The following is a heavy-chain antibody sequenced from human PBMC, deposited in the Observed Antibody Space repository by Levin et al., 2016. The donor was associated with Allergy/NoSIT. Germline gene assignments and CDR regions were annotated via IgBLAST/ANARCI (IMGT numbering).Heavy chain of an antibody. J-gene: IGHJ3*02. V-gene: IGHV3-15*01. CDR1: GFTFSNAW. CDR2: IKSKTDGGTT. D-gene: IGHD1-26*01. Sequence: GESLKISCAASGFTFSNAWMSWVRQAPGEGLEWVGRIKSKTDGGTTDYAAPVKGRFTISRDNSKNTVYLDMSSLRVEDTALYYCARVLSGRSTDDALAMWGQGTMVTVSS. CDR3: ARVLSGRSTDDALAM.